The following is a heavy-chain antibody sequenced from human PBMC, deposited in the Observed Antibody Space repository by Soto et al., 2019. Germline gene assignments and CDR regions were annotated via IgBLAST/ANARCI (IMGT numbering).Heavy chain of an antibody. Sequence: GGSLRLSCAASGFTFSSYGMHWVRQAPGKGLEWVAVISYDGSNKYYADSVKGRFTISRDNSKNTLYLQMNSLRAEDTAVYYCAKWGPVGATTLFYYYYGMDVWGQGTTVTVSS. CDR1: GFTFSSYG. CDR2: ISYDGSNK. J-gene: IGHJ6*02. D-gene: IGHD1-26*01. V-gene: IGHV3-30*18. CDR3: AKWGPVGATTLFYYYYGMDV.